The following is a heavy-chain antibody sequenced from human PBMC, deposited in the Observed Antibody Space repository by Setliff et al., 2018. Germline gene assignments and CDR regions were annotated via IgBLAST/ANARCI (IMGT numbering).Heavy chain of an antibody. CDR2: ITPNRGGT. D-gene: IGHD3-22*01. CDR3: ARVGVPSGYWYYLDY. CDR1: GYTFTDYS. J-gene: IGHJ4*02. Sequence: ASVKVSCKASGYTFTDYSIHWVRQAPGQGLEWMGWITPNRGGTNYAQKFKGRVTMTRDTSITTVHMELRRLTSDDTAIYYCARVGVPSGYWYYLDYWGQGTQVTVSS. V-gene: IGHV1-2*02.